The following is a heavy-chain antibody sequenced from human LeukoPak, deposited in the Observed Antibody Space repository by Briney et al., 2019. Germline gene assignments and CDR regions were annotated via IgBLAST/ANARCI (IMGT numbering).Heavy chain of an antibody. D-gene: IGHD3-9*01. J-gene: IGHJ6*02. CDR3: ARENYDILTGYYYGYYYYGMDV. Sequence: SGGSLRLSCAAAGFTFSSYAMHWVRQAPGKGLEWMAFISYDGSNKYYADSVKGRFTISRDNSKNTLYLQMNSLRAEDTAVYYCARENYDILTGYYYGYYYYGMDVWGQGTTVTVSS. CDR2: ISYDGSNK. CDR1: GFTFSSYA. V-gene: IGHV3-30-3*01.